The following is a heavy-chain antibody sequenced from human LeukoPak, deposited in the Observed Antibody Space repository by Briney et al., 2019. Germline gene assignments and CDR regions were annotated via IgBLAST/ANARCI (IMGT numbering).Heavy chain of an antibody. Sequence: ASVKVSCKASGYTFTSYGISWVRQAPGQGLEWMGWISAYNGKTNYAQKLQGRVTMTTDTSTSTAYMELRSLRSDDTAVYYCARTSVEESYYDFWSGYWDGFDYWGQGTLVTVSS. V-gene: IGHV1-18*01. D-gene: IGHD3-3*01. J-gene: IGHJ4*02. CDR3: ARTSVEESYYDFWSGYWDGFDY. CDR1: GYTFTSYG. CDR2: ISAYNGKT.